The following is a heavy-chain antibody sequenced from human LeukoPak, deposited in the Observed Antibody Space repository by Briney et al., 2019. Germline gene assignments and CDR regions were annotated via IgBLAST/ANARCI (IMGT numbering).Heavy chain of an antibody. CDR1: GFTFKDYG. CDR3: ARDNWFDP. Sequence: GGSLRLSCAATGFTFKDYGMHWVRQAPGKGLEWVSSISSSSSYIYYADSVKGRFTISRDNAKNSLYLQMNSLRAEDTAVYYCARDNWFDPWGQGTLVTVSS. J-gene: IGHJ5*02. CDR2: ISSSSSYI. V-gene: IGHV3-21*01.